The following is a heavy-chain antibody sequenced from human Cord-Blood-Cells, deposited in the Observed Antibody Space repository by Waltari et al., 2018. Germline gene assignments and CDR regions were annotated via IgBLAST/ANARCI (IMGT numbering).Heavy chain of an antibody. CDR1: GYTFTSYD. V-gene: IGHV1-8*01. CDR3: ARGFSLGYGMDV. J-gene: IGHJ6*02. Sequence: QVQLVQPGAEVKKPGAPVNVHCKASGYTFTSYDINCVRQATGQGLEWMGWMNPNSGNTGYAQKFQGRVTMTRNTSISTAYMELSSLRSEDTAVYYCARGFSLGYGMDVWGQGTTVTVSS. CDR2: MNPNSGNT.